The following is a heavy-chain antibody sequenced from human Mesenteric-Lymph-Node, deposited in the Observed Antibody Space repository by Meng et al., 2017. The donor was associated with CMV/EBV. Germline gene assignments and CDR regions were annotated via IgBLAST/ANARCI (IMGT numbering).Heavy chain of an antibody. CDR1: GGSVSNGDHS. Sequence: VSGGSVSNGDHSWSWVRQPPGRGLELLGYIFYTGSTYYNPSLKGRVTMSMDRSKNQISLKLTSVTAADTAVYYCANDYGSGSYRFDYWGQGTLVTV. CDR3: ANDYGSGSYRFDY. J-gene: IGHJ4*02. V-gene: IGHV4-30-2*01. D-gene: IGHD3-10*01. CDR2: IFYTGST.